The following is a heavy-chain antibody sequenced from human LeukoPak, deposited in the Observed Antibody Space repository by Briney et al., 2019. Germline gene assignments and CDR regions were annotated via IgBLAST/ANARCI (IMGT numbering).Heavy chain of an antibody. CDR1: GFTFTGYA. CDR2: ISYDASSE. Sequence: GGSLRLSCAASGFTFTGYAMHWVRQAPGKGPEWVAVISYDASSEYYADSVKGRFTISRDNSKNTLYLQMSSLRAEDTAVYYCATDYGKDPLYFDYWGQGTLVTVSS. CDR3: ATDYGKDPLYFDY. J-gene: IGHJ4*02. V-gene: IGHV3-30*04. D-gene: IGHD3-16*01.